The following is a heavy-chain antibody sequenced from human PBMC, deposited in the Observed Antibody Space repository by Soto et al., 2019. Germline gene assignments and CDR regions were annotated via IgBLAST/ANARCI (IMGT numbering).Heavy chain of an antibody. CDR2: FDPEDGET. V-gene: IGHV1-24*01. CDR3: ARDHKGVLRYLEWSSRRFDP. D-gene: IGHD3-3*01. J-gene: IGHJ5*02. Sequence: ASVKVSCKVSGYILTELSMHWVRQAPGKGLEWMGGFDPEDGETIYAQKFQGRVTMTRNTSISTAYMELSSLRSEDTAVYYCARDHKGVLRYLEWSSRRFDPWG. CDR1: GYILTELS.